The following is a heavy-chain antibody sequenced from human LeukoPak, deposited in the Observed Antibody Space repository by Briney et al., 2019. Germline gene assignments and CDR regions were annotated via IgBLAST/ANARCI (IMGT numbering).Heavy chain of an antibody. D-gene: IGHD6-19*01. CDR1: GGSISSGSYY. Sequence: SETLSLTCTVSGGSISSGSYYWSWIRQPAGKGLEWIGRIYTSGSTNYNPSLKSRVTISVDTSKNQFSLKLSSVTAADTAVYYCARERQWLDDAFDIWGQGTMVTVSS. J-gene: IGHJ3*02. CDR3: ARERQWLDDAFDI. V-gene: IGHV4-61*02. CDR2: IYTSGST.